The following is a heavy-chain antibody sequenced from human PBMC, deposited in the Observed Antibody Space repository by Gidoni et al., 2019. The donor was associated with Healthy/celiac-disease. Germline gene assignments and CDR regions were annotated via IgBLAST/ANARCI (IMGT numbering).Heavy chain of an antibody. CDR1: GFTFSSYA. D-gene: IGHD3-22*01. J-gene: IGHJ4*02. CDR3: AKDRKGYYYDSSGCDY. V-gene: IGHV3-23*01. CDR2: ISGSGGST. Sequence: EVQLLESGGGLVQPGGSLRLSCAASGFTFSSYAMSWVRQAPGKGLEWVSAISGSGGSTYYADSVKGRFTISRDNSKNTLYLQMNSLRAEDTAVYYCAKDRKGYYYDSSGCDYWGQGTLVTVSS.